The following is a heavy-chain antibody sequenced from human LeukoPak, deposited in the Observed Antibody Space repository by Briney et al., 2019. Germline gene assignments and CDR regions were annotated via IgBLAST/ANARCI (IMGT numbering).Heavy chain of an antibody. J-gene: IGHJ4*02. V-gene: IGHV3-9*01. CDR2: ISWNSGSI. Sequence: PGGSLRLSCAASGFIFGDYAMHWVRQAPGKGLEWVSGISWNSGSIGYADSAKGRFTISRDNARNSLYLQMNSLRPEDTALYYCAKDITYYSDSSGGGTFDYWGQGTLVTVSS. CDR3: AKDITYYSDSSGGGTFDY. CDR1: GFIFGDYA. D-gene: IGHD3-22*01.